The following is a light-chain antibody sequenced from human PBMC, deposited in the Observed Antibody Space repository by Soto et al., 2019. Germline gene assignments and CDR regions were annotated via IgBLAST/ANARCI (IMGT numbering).Light chain of an antibody. Sequence: EIVLTQSPGTLSLSPGERATLSCRASESVRNNDFAWYQQKPGQAPRLLIYGASRRATGIPDRFSGSGSGTAFTLTISRLEPEDFAVYYCQQRSNWPPVFTFGPGTKVDIK. CDR1: ESVRNND. J-gene: IGKJ3*01. CDR3: QQRSNWPPVFT. CDR2: GAS. V-gene: IGKV3D-20*02.